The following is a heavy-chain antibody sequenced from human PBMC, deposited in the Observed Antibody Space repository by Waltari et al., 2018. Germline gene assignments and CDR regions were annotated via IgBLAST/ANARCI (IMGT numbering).Heavy chain of an antibody. CDR3: AKSTGFSSGWYDF. D-gene: IGHD6-19*01. J-gene: IGHJ5*01. CDR2: VNPNSGGT. CDR1: GYTFTANY. V-gene: IGHV1-2*02. Sequence: QVHLVQSGAEVKEPGASVRVSCQASGYTFTANYLHWVRPAPGQGLEWMGWVNPNSGGTNYVQKFQGRVAMTADTSTNTAYIELIRLRSDDTAIYYCAKSTGFSSGWYDFWGQGTLVTVSS.